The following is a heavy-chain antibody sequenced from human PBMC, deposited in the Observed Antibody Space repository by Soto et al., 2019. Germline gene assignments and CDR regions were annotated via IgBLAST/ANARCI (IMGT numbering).Heavy chain of an antibody. Sequence: QVQLQESGPGLVKPSQTLSLTCTVSGDPISSGDYYWSWIRQPPGKGLEWIGYIYSSGTTYYSPTFNTRVTMSGYTSKNQFSLKLSSVTAADTAVYYCARAPCPGTSSRGAFDMWGQGTMVTVSS. CDR3: ARAPCPGTSSRGAFDM. J-gene: IGHJ3*02. D-gene: IGHD2-8*01. V-gene: IGHV4-30-4*01. CDR2: IYSSGTT. CDR1: GDPISSGDYY.